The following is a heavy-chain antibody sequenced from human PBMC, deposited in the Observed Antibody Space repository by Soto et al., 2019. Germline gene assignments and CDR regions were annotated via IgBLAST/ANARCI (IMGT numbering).Heavy chain of an antibody. V-gene: IGHV1-18*01. Sequence: QVHLVQSGAEVKKPGASVKVSCKASGYTFTSYGITWVRQAPGQGLEWMGWISAHNGNTDYAQKLPGRVIVTRDTSTSTAYMELRSLRSDDTAVYYCARGRYGDYWGQGALVTVFS. J-gene: IGHJ4*02. CDR1: GYTFTSYG. CDR2: ISAHNGNT. CDR3: ARGRYGDY. D-gene: IGHD1-1*01.